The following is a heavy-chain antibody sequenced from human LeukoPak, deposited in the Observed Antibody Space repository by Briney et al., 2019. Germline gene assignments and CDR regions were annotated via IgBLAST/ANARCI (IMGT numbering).Heavy chain of an antibody. V-gene: IGHV4-34*01. CDR1: GGSFSGYY. D-gene: IGHD3-3*01. CDR2: INHRGST. Sequence: SETLSLTCAVYGGSFSGYYWSWIRQPPGKGLEWIGEINHRGSTNYNPSLKSRSTRAVDTSKNQFSLKLSSVTAADTAVYYCARTFRESYYDFWSGYSTLDYWGQGTLVTVSS. CDR3: ARTFRESYYDFWSGYSTLDY. J-gene: IGHJ4*02.